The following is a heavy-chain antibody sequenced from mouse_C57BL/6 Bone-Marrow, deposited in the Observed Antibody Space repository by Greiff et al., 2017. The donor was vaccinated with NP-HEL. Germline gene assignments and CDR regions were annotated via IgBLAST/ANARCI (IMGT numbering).Heavy chain of an antibody. CDR1: GFSLTSYG. CDR3: ASQIYYYGSSYGAWFAY. J-gene: IGHJ3*01. D-gene: IGHD1-1*01. V-gene: IGHV2-6*01. Sequence: VQVVESGPGLVAPSQSLSITCTVSGFSLTSYGVDWVRQSPGKGLEWLGVIWGVGSTNYNSALKSRLSISKDNSKSQVFLKMNSLQTDDTAMYYCASQIYYYGSSYGAWFAYWGQGTLVTVSA. CDR2: IWGVGST.